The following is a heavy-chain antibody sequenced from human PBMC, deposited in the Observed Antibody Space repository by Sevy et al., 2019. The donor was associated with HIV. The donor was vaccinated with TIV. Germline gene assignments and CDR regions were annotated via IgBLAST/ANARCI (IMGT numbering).Heavy chain of an antibody. CDR2: IKRKTDGGTT. CDR1: GFTFSNAW. CDR3: TTDSKIRGISAVLDY. Sequence: GGSLRLSCAASGFTFSNAWMSWVRQAPGKGLEWVGRIKRKTDGGTTDYAVRVKGRFTISKDDSKNTLYLQMNSMKTEDTDIYYCTTDSKIRGISAVLDYWGQGILVTVSS. D-gene: IGHD3-16*01. V-gene: IGHV3-15*01. J-gene: IGHJ4*02.